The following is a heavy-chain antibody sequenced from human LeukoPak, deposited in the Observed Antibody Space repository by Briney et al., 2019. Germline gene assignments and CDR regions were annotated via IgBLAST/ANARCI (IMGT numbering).Heavy chain of an antibody. J-gene: IGHJ5*02. CDR3: ARVRLRNGYNWFDP. CDR1: GYTFTDYY. Sequence: ASVKVSCKASGYTFTDYYINWVRQAPGQGLEWMGWMSPDSGDTGYAHKFQGGVTITRNTSITTAYMELRSLTFEDTAVYYCARVRLRNGYNWFDPWGQGTLVTVSS. V-gene: IGHV1-8*03. D-gene: IGHD3-3*01. CDR2: MSPDSGDT.